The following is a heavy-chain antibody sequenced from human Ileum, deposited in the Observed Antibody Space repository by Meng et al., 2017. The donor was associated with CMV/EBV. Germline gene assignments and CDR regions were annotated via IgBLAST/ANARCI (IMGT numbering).Heavy chain of an antibody. CDR3: ATARRGCSTASCYLEN. CDR1: GVSIISDNW. V-gene: IGHV4-4*02. D-gene: IGHD2-2*01. Sequence: QVQLQESGPGLVKPSGTLSLTCAVSGVSIISDNWCVWVRQSPEKGLEWIGEVFHTGNTNYNPSLSSRITVSEDKSKNQCSLNLSSVTAADTARYYCATARRGCSTASCYLENWGQGTLVTVSS. J-gene: IGHJ4*02. CDR2: VFHTGNT.